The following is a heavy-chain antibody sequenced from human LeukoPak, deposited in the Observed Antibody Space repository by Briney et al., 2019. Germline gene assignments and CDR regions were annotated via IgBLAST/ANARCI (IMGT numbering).Heavy chain of an antibody. V-gene: IGHV5-51*01. Sequence: GESLQISCQGSGYSFTSYWIGWVRQMPGKGLEWMGIIYPGDSDTRYSPSFQGQVTISADKSISTAYLQWSSLKASDTAMYYCARNSHYSSSWYGLRYYYYMDVWGKGTTVTVSS. CDR2: IYPGDSDT. D-gene: IGHD6-13*01. CDR1: GYSFTSYW. J-gene: IGHJ6*03. CDR3: ARNSHYSSSWYGLRYYYYMDV.